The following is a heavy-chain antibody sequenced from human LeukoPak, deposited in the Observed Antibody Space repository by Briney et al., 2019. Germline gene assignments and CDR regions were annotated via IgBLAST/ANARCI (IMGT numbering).Heavy chain of an antibody. V-gene: IGHV1-69*05. J-gene: IGHJ5*02. Sequence: GASVKVSCKASGYTFTSYAISWVRQAPGQGLEWMGGIIPIFGTANYAQKFQGRVTITTDESTSTAYMELSSLRSEDTAVYYCAISAPPITMVRGVHGIWFDPWGQGTLVTVSS. CDR2: IIPIFGTA. CDR3: AISAPPITMVRGVHGIWFDP. CDR1: GYTFTSYA. D-gene: IGHD3-10*01.